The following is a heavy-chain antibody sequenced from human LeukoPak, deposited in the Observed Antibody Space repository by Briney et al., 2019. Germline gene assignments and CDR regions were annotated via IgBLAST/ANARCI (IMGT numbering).Heavy chain of an antibody. CDR1: GGSISSYY. V-gene: IGHV4-59*08. Sequence: SETLSLTCTVSGGSISSYYWSWIRQPPGKGLEWIGYIYYSGSTNYKSSLKSRVTISVDTSKNQFSLKLSSVTAADTAVYYCARHKDYYYSYMDVWGKGTTVTISS. J-gene: IGHJ6*03. CDR3: ARHKDYYYSYMDV. CDR2: IYYSGST.